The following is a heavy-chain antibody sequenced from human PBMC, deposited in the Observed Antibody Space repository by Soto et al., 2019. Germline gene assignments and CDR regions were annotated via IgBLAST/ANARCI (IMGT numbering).Heavy chain of an antibody. D-gene: IGHD6-6*01. V-gene: IGHV3-48*03. J-gene: IGHJ4*02. CDR3: ARALDPYSSSSRDY. CDR1: GFTFSSYE. Sequence: EVQLVESGGGLVQPGGSLRLSCAASGFTFSSYEMNWVRQAPGKGLEWVSYISSSGSTIYYADSVKGRFTISRDNAKNSLYLQMNSLRAEDTAVYYCARALDPYSSSSRDYWGQGTLVTVSS. CDR2: ISSSGSTI.